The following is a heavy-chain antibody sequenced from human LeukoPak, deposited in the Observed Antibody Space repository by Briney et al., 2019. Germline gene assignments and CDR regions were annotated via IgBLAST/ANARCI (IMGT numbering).Heavy chain of an antibody. CDR2: IYYSGST. CDR3: ARGTTIFGVVIAPFDP. J-gene: IGHJ5*02. Sequence: SETLSLTCTVSGGSISSSSYYWGWIRQPPGKGREWIGSIYYSGSTYYNPSLKSRVTISVDTSKNQFSLKLSSVTAADTAVYYCARGTTIFGVVIAPFDPWGQGTLVTVYS. CDR1: GGSISSSSYY. V-gene: IGHV4-39*07. D-gene: IGHD3-3*01.